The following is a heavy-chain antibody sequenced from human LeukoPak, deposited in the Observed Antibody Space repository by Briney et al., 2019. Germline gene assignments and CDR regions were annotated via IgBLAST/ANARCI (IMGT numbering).Heavy chain of an antibody. V-gene: IGHV3-33*06. CDR2: IWYDGSNK. CDR3: AKDRAANYYGLGSYSGMDV. CDR1: GFTFSSYG. Sequence: GRSLRLSCAASGFTFSSYGMHWVRQAPGKGLEWVAVIWYDGSNKYYADSVKGRFTISRDNSKNTLYLQMNSLRAEDTAVYYCAKDRAANYYGLGSYSGMDVWGQGTTVTVSS. D-gene: IGHD3-10*01. J-gene: IGHJ6*02.